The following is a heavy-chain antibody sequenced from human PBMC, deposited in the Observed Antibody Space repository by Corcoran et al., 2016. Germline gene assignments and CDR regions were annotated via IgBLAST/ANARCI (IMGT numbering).Heavy chain of an antibody. Sequence: EVQLVQSGAEVKKPEESLKISCKGSGYSFTRYWIGWVRQMPGKGLEWMGIIYPGDSDTRYSPSFQGQVTISTDKSISTAYLQWSSLKASDTAMYYCARAGYCSGGSCYPYAMDVWGQGTTVTVSS. CDR1: GYSFTRYW. CDR2: IYPGDSDT. CDR3: ARAGYCSGGSCYPYAMDV. J-gene: IGHJ6*02. D-gene: IGHD2-15*01. V-gene: IGHV5-51*01.